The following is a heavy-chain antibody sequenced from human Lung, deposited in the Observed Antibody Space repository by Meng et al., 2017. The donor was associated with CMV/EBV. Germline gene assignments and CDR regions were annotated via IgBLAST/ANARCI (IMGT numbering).Heavy chain of an antibody. CDR2: INPNSGGT. V-gene: IGHV1-2*02. CDR3: ARAGYYYGSGSGDY. Sequence: ASGYTFTGYYMHCVRQAPGQGLEWMGWINPNSGGTNYAQKFQGRVTMTRDTSISTAYMELSRLRSDDTAVYYCARAGYYYGSGSGDYWGQGTLVTVSS. CDR1: GYTFTGYY. D-gene: IGHD3-10*01. J-gene: IGHJ4*02.